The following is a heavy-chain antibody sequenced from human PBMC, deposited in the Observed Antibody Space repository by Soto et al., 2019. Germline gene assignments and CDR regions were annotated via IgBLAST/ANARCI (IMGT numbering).Heavy chain of an antibody. CDR1: GFTFTSYA. V-gene: IGHV3-23*01. Sequence: EVQLLESGGGLVHPGGSLSLSCAASGFTFTSYAMNWVRRVPGKGLEWVSSITSTGGTKFYADSVKGRFTLSRDSSNSIMFLQMNSLRVENKDVYYYAKIKGPFMKLLPTLYLDYWGQRTLVTVS. J-gene: IGHJ4*02. D-gene: IGHD1-26*01. CDR3: AKIKGPFMKLLPTLYLDY. CDR2: ITSTGGTK.